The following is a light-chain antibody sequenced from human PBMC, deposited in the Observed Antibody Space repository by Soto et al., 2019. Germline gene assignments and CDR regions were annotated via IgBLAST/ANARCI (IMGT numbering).Light chain of an antibody. CDR2: GAS. CDR3: QQYSKWRLT. CDR1: QSVSSY. J-gene: IGKJ4*01. V-gene: IGKV3-15*01. Sequence: EIVMTQSPATLSVSPGERASLSCRASQSVSSYLAWYQRKPGQAPRLLIYGASTRATGIPARFSGSGSGTELILTISSRQSEDFAVYYCQQYSKWRLTVGGGTKVDIK.